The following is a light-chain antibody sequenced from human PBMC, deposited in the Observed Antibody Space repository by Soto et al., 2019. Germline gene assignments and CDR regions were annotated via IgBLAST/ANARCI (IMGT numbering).Light chain of an antibody. CDR3: QQYNSYSQT. V-gene: IGKV1-5*03. Sequence: DIHMTQAPSSRCGTVVGIVTFTCRASQTISSWLAWYQQKPGKAPKLLIYKASTLKSGVPSRFSGSGSGTEFTLTISSLQPEDFATYYCQQYNSYSQTFGQGTKVDIK. CDR1: QTISSW. CDR2: KAS. J-gene: IGKJ1*01.